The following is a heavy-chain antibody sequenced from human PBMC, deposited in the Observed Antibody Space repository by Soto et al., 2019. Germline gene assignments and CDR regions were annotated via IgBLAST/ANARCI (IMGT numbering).Heavy chain of an antibody. Sequence: QVQLVQSGAEVKKPGASVKVSCKASGYIFTSHVICWMRQAPGQRPEWMGWISAGAGNTAYSQKLQGRITISRDTSASTVFMELRSLTSEDTALYYCEREYGSINSYKAFDIWGQGTMVTVSS. CDR1: GYIFTSHV. D-gene: IGHD3-10*01. CDR3: EREYGSINSYKAFDI. V-gene: IGHV1-3*01. J-gene: IGHJ3*02. CDR2: ISAGAGNT.